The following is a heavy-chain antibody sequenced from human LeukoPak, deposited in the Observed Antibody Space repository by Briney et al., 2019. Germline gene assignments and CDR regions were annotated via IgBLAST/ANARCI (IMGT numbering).Heavy chain of an antibody. CDR1: GFTFSSYA. CDR2: ISGSGGST. Sequence: GGSLRLSCAASGFTFSSYAMSWVRQAPGKGLEWVSAISGSGGSTYYADSVKGRFTISRDNVENSLFLQMNSLRAEDTAIYYCARGGYGGQSFDYWGQGTLVIVSS. CDR3: ARGGYGGQSFDY. D-gene: IGHD4-23*01. J-gene: IGHJ4*02. V-gene: IGHV3-23*01.